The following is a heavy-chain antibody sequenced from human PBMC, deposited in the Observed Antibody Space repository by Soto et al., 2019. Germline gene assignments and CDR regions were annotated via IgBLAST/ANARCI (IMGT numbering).Heavy chain of an antibody. CDR1: GGPISSGGYS. J-gene: IGHJ4*02. V-gene: IGHV4-30-2*01. CDR3: ARDPGR. Sequence: SETLSLTCAVSGGPISSGGYSWSWIRQPPGKGLEWIGYIYHSGSTYYNPSLKSRVTISVDRSKNQFSLKLSSVTAADTAVYYCARDPGRWGQGTLVTVSS. CDR2: IYHSGST.